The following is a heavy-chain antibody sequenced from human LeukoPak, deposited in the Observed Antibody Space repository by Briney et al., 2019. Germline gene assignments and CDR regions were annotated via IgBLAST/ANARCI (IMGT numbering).Heavy chain of an antibody. D-gene: IGHD2-15*01. CDR2: IYHSGST. J-gene: IGHJ4*02. CDR1: GGXIDSRSYY. Sequence: SETLSPTCTVSGGXIDSRSYYWDWIRQAPGKGLEWIGTIYHSGSTEYNPSLKSRVAIFVDTSKNQFSLILHSVAAADTAVYYCARRSEFDNTHYHYFDYWGQGALVTVSS. CDR3: ARRSEFDNTHYHYFDY. V-gene: IGHV4-39*01.